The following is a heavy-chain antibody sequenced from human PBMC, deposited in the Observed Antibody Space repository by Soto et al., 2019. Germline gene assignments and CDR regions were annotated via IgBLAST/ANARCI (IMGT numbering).Heavy chain of an antibody. Sequence: QVQLVQSGAEVKKPGASVKVSCKASGYTFNSYGISWVRQAPGQGGEWRGWISAYNGNTNYAQKLQGRVTMTTDTSTSTGYRELRSLRSDDTAVYYCARDPPRGYYDSPYFDYWGQGTLVTVSS. D-gene: IGHD3-22*01. CDR1: GYTFNSYG. J-gene: IGHJ4*02. V-gene: IGHV1-18*01. CDR3: ARDPPRGYYDSPYFDY. CDR2: ISAYNGNT.